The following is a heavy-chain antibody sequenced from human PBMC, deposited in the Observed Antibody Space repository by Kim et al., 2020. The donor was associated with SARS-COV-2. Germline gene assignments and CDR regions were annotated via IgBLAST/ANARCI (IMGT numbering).Heavy chain of an antibody. J-gene: IGHJ6*01. V-gene: IGHV4-39*01. D-gene: IGHD6-19*01. CDR1: GGSLSSSSYY. Sequence: SETLSLTCTVSGGSLSSSSYYWGWIRQPPGKGLEWIGTTYYIGNNYYNPSIKSRVTISVDTSKNQFSLKLGSVTAADTAVYSSARHQRYSSGGYVAFYY. CDR3: ARHQRYSSGGYVAFYY. CDR2: TYYIGNN.